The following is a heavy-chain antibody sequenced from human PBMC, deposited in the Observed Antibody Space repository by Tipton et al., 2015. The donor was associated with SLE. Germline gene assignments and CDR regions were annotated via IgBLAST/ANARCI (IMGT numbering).Heavy chain of an antibody. CDR2: IYYSGST. CDR1: GGSISSYY. J-gene: IGHJ4*02. D-gene: IGHD5-12*01. V-gene: IGHV4-59*01. CDR3: ARQGSGYDPFFDS. Sequence: TLSLTCTVSGGSISSYYWSWIRQLPGKGLEWIGYIYYSGSTNYNPSLKNRVTISVDTSKNQFSLKVNSVTTADTAVYYCARQGSGYDPFFDSWGQGTLVTVSS.